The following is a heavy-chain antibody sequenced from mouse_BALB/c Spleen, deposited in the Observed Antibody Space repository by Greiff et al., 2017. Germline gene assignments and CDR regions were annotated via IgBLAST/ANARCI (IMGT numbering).Heavy chain of an antibody. V-gene: IGHV5-9-3*01. J-gene: IGHJ1*01. Sequence: EVKLVESGGGLVKPGGSLKLSCAASGFTFSSYAMSWVRQTPEKRLEWVATISSGGSYTYYPDSVKGRFTISRDNSKNTLYLQMSSLRSEDTAMYYCARGYYGSSSRPDWYFDVWGAGTTVTVSA. CDR1: GFTFSSYA. CDR2: ISSGGSYT. CDR3: ARGYYGSSSRPDWYFDV. D-gene: IGHD1-1*01.